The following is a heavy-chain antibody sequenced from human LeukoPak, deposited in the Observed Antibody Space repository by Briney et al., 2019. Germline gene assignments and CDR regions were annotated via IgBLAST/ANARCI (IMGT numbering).Heavy chain of an antibody. D-gene: IGHD2-2*01. J-gene: IGHJ4*02. Sequence: GASVKVSCKASGYTFTSYGISWVRQAPGQGLEWMGWISVYNGNTNYAQKLQGRVTMTRDTSTSTAYIDLRSLRSDDTAVYYCAREVRYCSTSCPFDYWGQGTLVTVSS. CDR3: AREVRYCSTSCPFDY. CDR1: GYTFTSYG. V-gene: IGHV1-18*04. CDR2: ISVYNGNT.